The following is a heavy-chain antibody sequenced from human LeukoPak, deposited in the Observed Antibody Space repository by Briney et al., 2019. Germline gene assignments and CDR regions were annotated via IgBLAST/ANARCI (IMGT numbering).Heavy chain of an antibody. D-gene: IGHD5-18*01. CDR3: ARVAYSYGSHFDY. V-gene: IGHV3-21*01. Sequence: GGSLRLSCVASGFTFSSYSMNWVRQAPGKGLEWVSSISSSSSYIYYADSVKGRFTISRDNAKNSLYLQMNSLRAEDTAVYYCARVAYSYGSHFDYWGQGTLVTVSS. CDR1: GFTFSSYS. CDR2: ISSSSSYI. J-gene: IGHJ4*02.